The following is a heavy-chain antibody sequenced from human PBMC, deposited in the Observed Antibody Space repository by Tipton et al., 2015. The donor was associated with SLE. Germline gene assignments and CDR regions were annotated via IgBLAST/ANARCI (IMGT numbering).Heavy chain of an antibody. Sequence: ELEWIGEVFRGGSTNYSPSLESRVTISVDKSKNQFSLKLSSVTVADTAVYYCARDRDIVLEPVPIPPAFDIWGQGTTVTVSS. V-gene: IGHV4-4*02. CDR3: ARDRDIVLEPVPIPPAFDI. CDR2: VFRGGST. D-gene: IGHD2-8*02. J-gene: IGHJ3*02.